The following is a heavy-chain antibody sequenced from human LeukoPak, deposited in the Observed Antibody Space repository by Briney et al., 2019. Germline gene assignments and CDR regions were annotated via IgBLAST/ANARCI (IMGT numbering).Heavy chain of an antibody. CDR2: ISTRGSTI. J-gene: IGHJ4*02. CDR3: ARAPQLSSGWVFDY. CDR1: GFTFSSYE. V-gene: IGHV3-48*03. D-gene: IGHD6-19*01. Sequence: PGGSLRLSCAVSGFTFSSYEMNWVRQAPGKGLEWISYISTRGSTIYYADSVKGRFTISRDNAKNSLYLQMNSLRAEDTAVYYCARAPQLSSGWVFDYWGQGTLVTVSS.